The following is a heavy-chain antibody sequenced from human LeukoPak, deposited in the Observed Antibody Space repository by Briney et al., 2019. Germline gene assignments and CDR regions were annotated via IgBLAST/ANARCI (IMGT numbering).Heavy chain of an antibody. J-gene: IGHJ4*02. CDR3: AREVKGYSGYEDSSWPPFDYWGQD. CDR2: SGST. Sequence: SETLSLTCTVSGYSISSGYYWGWIRQPPGKGLEWIGSGSTYYNPSLKSRVTISVDTSKNQFSLKLSSVTAADTAVYYCAREVKGYSGYEDSSWPPFDYWGQDWGQGTLVTVSS. D-gene: IGHD5-12*01. CDR1: GYSISSGYY. V-gene: IGHV4-38-2*02.